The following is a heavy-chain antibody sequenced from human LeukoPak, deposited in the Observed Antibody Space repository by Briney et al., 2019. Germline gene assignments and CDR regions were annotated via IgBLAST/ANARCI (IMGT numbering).Heavy chain of an antibody. D-gene: IGHD1/OR15-1a*01. CDR3: ARVLLEHEYFDY. Sequence: PGGSLRLSCAASGFTFSDYYMSWIRQAPGKGLEWVTYISSSGSTIYYADSVQGRFTISRDNAKNSLYLQMNSLRAEDTAVYYCARVLLEHEYFDYWGQGTLVTVSS. CDR2: ISSSGSTI. CDR1: GFTFSDYY. J-gene: IGHJ4*02. V-gene: IGHV3-11*04.